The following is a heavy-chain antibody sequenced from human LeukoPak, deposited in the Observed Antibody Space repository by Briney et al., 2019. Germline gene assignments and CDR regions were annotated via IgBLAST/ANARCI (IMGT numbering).Heavy chain of an antibody. CDR1: GGSFSGYY. V-gene: IGHV4-34*01. Sequence: PSETLSLTCAVYGGSFSGYYWSWIRRPPGKGLEWIGEINHSGSTNYNPSLKSRVTISVDTSKNQFSLKLSSVTAADTAVYYCARQIVVVPAASNWFDPWGQGTLVTVSS. D-gene: IGHD2-2*01. CDR2: INHSGST. J-gene: IGHJ5*02. CDR3: ARQIVVVPAASNWFDP.